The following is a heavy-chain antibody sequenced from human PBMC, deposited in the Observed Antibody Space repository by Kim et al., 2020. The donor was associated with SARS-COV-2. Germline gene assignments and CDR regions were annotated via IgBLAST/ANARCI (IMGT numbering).Heavy chain of an antibody. V-gene: IGHV3-73*01. CDR1: GFTFSGSV. D-gene: IGHD3-22*01. CDR2: ISTKAKNYAT. CDR3: IRRDDRSGYYSPGD. Sequence: GGSLRLSCAVSGFTFSGSVMHWVRQAPGKGLEWVGHISTKAKNYATSYAAAVEGRFTISRDDSKNTEYLQMNSLRTEDAAVYYCIRRDDRSGYYSPGDWGQGTLVTVSS. J-gene: IGHJ4*02.